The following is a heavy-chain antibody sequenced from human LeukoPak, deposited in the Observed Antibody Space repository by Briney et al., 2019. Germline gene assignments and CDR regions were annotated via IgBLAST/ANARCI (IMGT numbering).Heavy chain of an antibody. Sequence: GGSLRLSCAASGFTFSNYWMSWVRQAPGKGLEWVSSISSSSSYIYYADSVKGRFTISRDNAKNSLYLQMNSLRAEDTAVYYCARDRGSTIAVAIDYWGQGTLVTVSS. V-gene: IGHV3-21*01. CDR1: GFTFSNYW. CDR3: ARDRGSTIAVAIDY. CDR2: ISSSSSYI. J-gene: IGHJ4*02. D-gene: IGHD6-19*01.